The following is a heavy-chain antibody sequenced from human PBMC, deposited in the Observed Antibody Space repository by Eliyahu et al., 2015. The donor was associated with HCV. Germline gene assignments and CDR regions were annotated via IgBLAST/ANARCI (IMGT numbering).Heavy chain of an antibody. CDR1: GFTFTNSA. CDR3: AKDPWDGGHGNYYGLDV. CDR2: ISGSGGGT. Sequence: AASGFTFTNSAMNWVRQAPGKRLEWVSTISGSGGGTYYADSVKGRFTISRDNSKNTVYLQMNSLRADDTAVYYCAKDPWDGGHGNYYGLDVWGQGTTVTVSS. V-gene: IGHV3-23*01. D-gene: IGHD5-12*01. J-gene: IGHJ6*02.